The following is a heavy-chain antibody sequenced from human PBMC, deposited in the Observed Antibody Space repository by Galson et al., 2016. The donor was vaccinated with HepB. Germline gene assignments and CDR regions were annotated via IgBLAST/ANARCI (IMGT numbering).Heavy chain of an antibody. CDR1: GGSIRSYY. CDR3: ARLVSGWYPNFDY. CDR2: IYYSGSA. D-gene: IGHD6-19*01. V-gene: IGHV4-59*12. J-gene: IGHJ4*02. Sequence: ETLSLTCTVSGGSIRSYYWCWIRQPPGKGLEWIGYIYYSGSANYNPSLKSRVSISVDKSKNQFSLKLSSVTAADTAVYYCARLVSGWYPNFDYWGQGTLVTVSS.